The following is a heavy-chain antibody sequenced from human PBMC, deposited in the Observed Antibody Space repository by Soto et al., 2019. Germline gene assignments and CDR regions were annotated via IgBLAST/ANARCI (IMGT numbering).Heavy chain of an antibody. CDR1: GFTFSSYA. CDR2: ISYDGSNK. V-gene: IGHV3-30-3*01. J-gene: IGHJ6*02. D-gene: IGHD2-15*01. Sequence: QVQLVESGGGVVQPGRSLRLSCAASGFTFSSYAMHWVRQAPGKGLEWVAVISYDGSNKYYADSVKGRFTISRDNSKNPLYLQMNSPRAEDTAVYYCARAGCDGGSCYTLVGLRYGMDVWGQGTTVTVSS. CDR3: ARAGCDGGSCYTLVGLRYGMDV.